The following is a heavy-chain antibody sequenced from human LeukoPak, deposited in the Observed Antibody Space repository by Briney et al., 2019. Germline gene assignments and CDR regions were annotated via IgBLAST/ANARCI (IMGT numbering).Heavy chain of an antibody. D-gene: IGHD6-19*01. V-gene: IGHV3-23*01. CDR2: ISGSGGST. J-gene: IGHJ6*02. Sequence: GGSLRLSCAASGFTFSSYAMSWVRQAPGKGLEWVSGISGSGGSTYYADSVKGRFTISRDNSKNTLYLQMNSLRAEDTAVYYCAKRVAVAVYGMDVSGQGTTVTVSS. CDR3: AKRVAVAVYGMDV. CDR1: GFTFSSYA.